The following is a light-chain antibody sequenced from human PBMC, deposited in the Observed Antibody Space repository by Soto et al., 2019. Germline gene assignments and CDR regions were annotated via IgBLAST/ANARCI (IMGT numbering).Light chain of an antibody. CDR3: QQYDNWST. J-gene: IGKJ1*01. CDR2: GAS. Sequence: EIVMTQSPATLSVSPGERATLSCRASQSISSNLVWYQQKAGQAPRLLIYGASTRATGIPARCSGSGSGTEFTLTISSLQSEDFAVYYWQQYDNWSTFGQGTKVEIK. V-gene: IGKV3-15*01. CDR1: QSISSN.